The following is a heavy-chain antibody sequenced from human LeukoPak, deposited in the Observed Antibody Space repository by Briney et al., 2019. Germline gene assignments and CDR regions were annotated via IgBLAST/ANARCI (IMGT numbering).Heavy chain of an antibody. J-gene: IGHJ4*02. V-gene: IGHV4-39*07. Sequence: SETLSLPCTVSGGSISSYYWGWIPQPPGKGLEWMGSIYYSGSTYYNPSLKSRVTISVDTSKNQFSLKLSSVTAADPAVYYCARVVGGSYYVLDYWGQGTLVTVSS. CDR3: ARVVGGSYYVLDY. CDR1: GGSISSYY. CDR2: IYYSGST. D-gene: IGHD1-26*01.